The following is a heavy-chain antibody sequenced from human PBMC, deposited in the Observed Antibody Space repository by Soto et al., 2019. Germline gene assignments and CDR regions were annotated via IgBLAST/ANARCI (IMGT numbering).Heavy chain of an antibody. D-gene: IGHD6-13*01. CDR1: GGTFSSYT. J-gene: IGHJ4*02. V-gene: IGHV1-69*04. CDR2: IIPILGIA. CDR3: ARDLGPRAIAETGLFDF. Sequence: SVKASCKASGGTFSSYTISWVRQAPGQGLEWMGRIIPILGIANYAQKFQGRVTMTEDTSTNTAYMELRTLRSDDTAVYYCARDLGPRAIAETGLFDFWGQGTLVTVSS.